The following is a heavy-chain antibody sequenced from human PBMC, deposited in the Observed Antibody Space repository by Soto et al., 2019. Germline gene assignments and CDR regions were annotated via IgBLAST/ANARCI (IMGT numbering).Heavy chain of an antibody. Sequence: SETLSLTCSVSGDSISTEGYYWSWIRQHPGKGLEWIGYIYYSGLTSYNPSLKSRVTISRATSKNQFYLKLSSVTAADTAVYYCARSRSYYVEDFQKWGQGTLVTVSS. J-gene: IGHJ1*01. V-gene: IGHV4-31*03. CDR3: ARSRSYYVEDFQK. D-gene: IGHD1-26*01. CDR1: GDSISTEGYY. CDR2: IYYSGLT.